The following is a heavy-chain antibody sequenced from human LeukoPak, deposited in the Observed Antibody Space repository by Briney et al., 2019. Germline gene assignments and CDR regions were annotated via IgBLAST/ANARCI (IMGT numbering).Heavy chain of an antibody. J-gene: IGHJ4*02. CDR2: IKQDGSEK. CDR1: GFTFSRNW. V-gene: IGHV3-7*01. Sequence: GGSLRLSCAASGFTFSRNWMSWVRQAPGKGLEWVANIKQDGSEKYYVDSVKGRFTISRDNAKNSLYLQMNSLRAEDTAVYYCASLGDFWSGFTKRFDYWGQGTLVTVSS. CDR3: ASLGDFWSGFTKRFDY. D-gene: IGHD3-3*01.